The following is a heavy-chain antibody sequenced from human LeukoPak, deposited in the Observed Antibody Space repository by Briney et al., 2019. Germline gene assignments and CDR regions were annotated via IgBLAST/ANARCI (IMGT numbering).Heavy chain of an antibody. CDR3: AKRYYDILTGSKYYFDY. CDR1: GFTFSSYA. J-gene: IGHJ4*02. Sequence: PGGSLRLSCAASGFTFSSYAMSWVRQAPGKGLEWVSAISGSGGSTYYADSVKGRFTISRDNSKNTLYLQMNSLRAEDTAVYYCAKRYYDILTGSKYYFDYWGQGTLVTVSS. CDR2: ISGSGGST. V-gene: IGHV3-23*01. D-gene: IGHD3-9*01.